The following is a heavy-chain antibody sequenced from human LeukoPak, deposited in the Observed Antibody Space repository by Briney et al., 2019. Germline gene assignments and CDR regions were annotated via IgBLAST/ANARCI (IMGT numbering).Heavy chain of an antibody. D-gene: IGHD3-22*01. J-gene: IGHJ4*02. CDR1: GGSISSGDYY. V-gene: IGHV4-30-4*01. Sequence: PSETLSLTCTVSGGSISSGDYYWSWIRQPPGKGLEWIGYIYYSGSTYYNPSLKSRVTISVDTSKNQFSLKLSSVTAADTAVYYCARDINGHDSSGYYLDYWGQGTLVTVSS. CDR2: IYYSGST. CDR3: ARDINGHDSSGYYLDY.